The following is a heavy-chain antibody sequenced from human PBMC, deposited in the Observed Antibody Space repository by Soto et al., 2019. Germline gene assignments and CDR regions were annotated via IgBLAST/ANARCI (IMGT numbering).Heavy chain of an antibody. CDR3: ARTRWGGSIDAFDI. J-gene: IGHJ3*02. V-gene: IGHV3-53*04. D-gene: IGHD3-16*01. Sequence: GGSLRLSCAASGFTVSSNYMSWVRQAPGKGLEWVSVIYSGGSTYYADSVKGRFTISRHNSKNTLYLQMNSLRAEDTAVYYCARTRWGGSIDAFDIWGQGTMVTVSS. CDR2: IYSGGST. CDR1: GFTVSSNY.